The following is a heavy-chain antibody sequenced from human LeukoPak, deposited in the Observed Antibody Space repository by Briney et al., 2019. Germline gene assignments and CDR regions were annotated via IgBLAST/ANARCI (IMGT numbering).Heavy chain of an antibody. CDR3: ARDEIGPGNIAAAGSDY. D-gene: IGHD6-13*01. CDR2: MTTDGSYT. CDR1: GSTFSTYD. Sequence: GESLRLSCAASGSTFSTYDMNWVRQAPGRGLEWVSSMTTDGSYTYYADSVRGRFTISRDNAKSSLFLQMNSLRAEDTAVYYCARDEIGPGNIAAAGSDYWGQGTLVTVSS. V-gene: IGHV3-21*06. J-gene: IGHJ4*02.